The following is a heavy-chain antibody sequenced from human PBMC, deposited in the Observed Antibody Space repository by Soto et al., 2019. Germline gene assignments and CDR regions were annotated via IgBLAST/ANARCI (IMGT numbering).Heavy chain of an antibody. Sequence: GGSLRLSCAASGFTFSSYWMSWVRQAPGKGLEWVANIKQDGSEKYYVDSVKGRFTISRDNAKNPLYLQMNSLRAEDTAVYYCARVGGGEYCSGGSCTTWGGYYYYYMDVWGKGTTVTVSS. J-gene: IGHJ6*03. CDR2: IKQDGSEK. D-gene: IGHD2-15*01. CDR3: ARVGGGEYCSGGSCTTWGGYYYYYMDV. V-gene: IGHV3-7*01. CDR1: GFTFSSYW.